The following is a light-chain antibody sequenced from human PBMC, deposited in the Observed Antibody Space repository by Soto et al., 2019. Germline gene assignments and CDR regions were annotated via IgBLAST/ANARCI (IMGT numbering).Light chain of an antibody. CDR3: QQYGSSYT. V-gene: IGKV3-20*01. Sequence: EIVLTQSPGTLSLSPGERATLSCRASQSVSTSYLAWYQQKPGQAPRLLISGASRRATGIPDRLSGSGSGTDFTLTISRLEPEDFAVYYCQQYGSSYTFGQGTKLEIK. J-gene: IGKJ2*01. CDR1: QSVSTSY. CDR2: GAS.